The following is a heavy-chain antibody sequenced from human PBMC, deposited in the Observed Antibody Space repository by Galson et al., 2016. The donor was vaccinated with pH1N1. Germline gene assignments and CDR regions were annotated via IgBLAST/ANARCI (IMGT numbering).Heavy chain of an antibody. Sequence: SLRLSCAASGFTFTAYSMHWVRQAPGKGLEWVSSITSNSFYIYFADSVKGRFSISRDNAKNSLYLHMNSLRAEDTAVYYCARDPGRPRLSYMDVWGKGTTVTVS. CDR2: ITSNSFYI. J-gene: IGHJ6*03. CDR1: GFTFTAYS. V-gene: IGHV3-21*01. D-gene: IGHD2/OR15-2a*01. CDR3: ARDPGRPRLSYMDV.